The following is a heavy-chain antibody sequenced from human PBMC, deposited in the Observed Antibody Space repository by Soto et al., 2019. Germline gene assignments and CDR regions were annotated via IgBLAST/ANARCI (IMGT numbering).Heavy chain of an antibody. V-gene: IGHV1-8*01. D-gene: IGHD2-15*01. J-gene: IGHJ6*03. CDR2: MNPNSGNT. CDR3: ARGGCSGGSCYSLDYYYYMDV. CDR1: GYTFTSYD. Sequence: ASVKVSSKASGYTFTSYDINWVRQATGQGLEWMGWMNPNSGNTGYAQKFQGRVTMTRNTSISTAYMELSSLRSEDTAVYYCARGGCSGGSCYSLDYYYYMDVWGKGTTVTVSS.